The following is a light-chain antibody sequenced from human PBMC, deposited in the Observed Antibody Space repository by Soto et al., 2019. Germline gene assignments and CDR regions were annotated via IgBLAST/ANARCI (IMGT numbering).Light chain of an antibody. J-gene: IGKJ1*01. Sequence: DIQMTKSPSTLSGSVGDRVPITCRASQTISSWLAWYQQNPGKATKLLIYKASTLKSGVPSRVSGSGSGTEFTRTSSSLQPAEVATDYCQNYNSYSEAVGQGTKVEIK. CDR1: QTISSW. V-gene: IGKV1-5*03. CDR2: KAS. CDR3: QNYNSYSEA.